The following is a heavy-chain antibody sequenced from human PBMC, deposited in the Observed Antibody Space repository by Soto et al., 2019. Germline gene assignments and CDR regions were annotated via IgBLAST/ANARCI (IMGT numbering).Heavy chain of an antibody. V-gene: IGHV3-7*01. J-gene: IGHJ4*02. Sequence: EVQLVESGGGLVQPGGSLRLSCAASGFTFSSYWMTWVRQAPGKGLEWVANIKQDGSEKYYVDSVKGRFTISRDNAKNSLYLQMTGLRAGDTAVSYCARGGRSSGALGYWGQGTLVTVSS. CDR2: IKQDGSEK. D-gene: IGHD6-19*01. CDR3: ARGGRSSGALGY. CDR1: GFTFSSYW.